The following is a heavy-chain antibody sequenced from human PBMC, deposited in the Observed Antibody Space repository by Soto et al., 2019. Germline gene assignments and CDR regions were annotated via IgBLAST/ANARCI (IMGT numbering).Heavy chain of an antibody. J-gene: IGHJ4*02. CDR2: INHSGSA. D-gene: IGHD4-17*01. CDR1: GGSLSGNY. V-gene: IGHV4-34*09. CDR3: ARAVVGTVTSYPDY. Sequence: SETLSLTCAVYGGSLSGNYWTWIRQSPGKGLEWIGNINHSGSAIYNPSLKSRVTISVDTSENQFSLKLSSVTAADMAVYYCARAVVGTVTSYPDYWGQGTQVTVSS.